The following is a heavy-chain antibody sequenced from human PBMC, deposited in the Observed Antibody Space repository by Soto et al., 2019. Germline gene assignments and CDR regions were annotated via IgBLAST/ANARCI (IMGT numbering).Heavy chain of an antibody. CDR3: AGELYSQGLFDY. J-gene: IGHJ4*02. Sequence: QVRLQESGPGLVKPSETLSLTCSVSSGSIRSYYWSWIRQPPGKEMEWIGYIYYTGSTNYNPSLKSRVSLSMDMSKSQFSLKLSSVTAADTAVYYCAGELYSQGLFDYWGQGTLVTVSS. V-gene: IGHV4-59*01. CDR2: IYYTGST. D-gene: IGHD2-15*01. CDR1: SGSIRSYY.